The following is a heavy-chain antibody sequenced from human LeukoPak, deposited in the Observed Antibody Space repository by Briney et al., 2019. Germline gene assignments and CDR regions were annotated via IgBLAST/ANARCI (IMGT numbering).Heavy chain of an antibody. J-gene: IGHJ4*02. CDR2: ISYDGSNK. V-gene: IGHV3-30*18. D-gene: IGHD3-10*01. Sequence: GRSLRLSCAAPGFTFSSYGMHWVRQAPGKGLEWVAVISYDGSNKYYADSVKGRFTISRDNSKNTLYLQMNSLRAEDTAVYYCAKDLLLWFGELAPDYWGQGTLVTVSS. CDR1: GFTFSSYG. CDR3: AKDLLLWFGELAPDY.